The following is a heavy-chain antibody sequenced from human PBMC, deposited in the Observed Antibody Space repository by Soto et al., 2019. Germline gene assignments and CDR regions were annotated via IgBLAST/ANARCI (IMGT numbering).Heavy chain of an antibody. J-gene: IGHJ4*02. CDR2: ISSDGINK. D-gene: IGHD2-15*01. CDR3: AMDLYGGSSRFDY. Sequence: QVQLVESGGGAVQPGRSLRLSCAASGFTFSNNVIHWVRQAPGKGLEWVAVISSDGINKYYADSVKGRSTISRDNSKNTLFLQMNSLRVEDKAVYYCAMDLYGGSSRFDYWGQGTLVTVSS. CDR1: GFTFSNNV. V-gene: IGHV3-30*03.